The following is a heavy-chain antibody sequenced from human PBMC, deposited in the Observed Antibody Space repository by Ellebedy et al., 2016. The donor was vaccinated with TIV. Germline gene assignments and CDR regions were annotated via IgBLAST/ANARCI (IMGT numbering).Heavy chain of an antibody. Sequence: GESLKISXAASGFTFSSYSMNWVRQAPGKGLEWVSSISSSSSYIYYADSVKGRFTISRDNAKNTLYLQMNSLRAEDTAVYYCARGRGRDGYNYDYYYYGMDVWGQGTTVTVSS. CDR1: GFTFSSYS. CDR2: ISSSSSYI. D-gene: IGHD5-24*01. J-gene: IGHJ6*02. V-gene: IGHV3-21*01. CDR3: ARGRGRDGYNYDYYYYGMDV.